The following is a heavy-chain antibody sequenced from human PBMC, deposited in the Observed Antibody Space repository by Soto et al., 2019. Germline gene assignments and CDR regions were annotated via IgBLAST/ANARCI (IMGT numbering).Heavy chain of an antibody. Sequence: QVQLQESGPGLVKPSETLSLTCTVSGGSVNRSPYYWTCIRQPPGKGLEWIGNIYYSGSTNYNPSLESRVTISVDTSKNQFSLKLRSVTAVDTAVFYCASDPGIATPGFDYWGQGTLVTVSS. J-gene: IGHJ4*02. CDR1: GGSVNRSPYY. CDR3: ASDPGIATPGFDY. D-gene: IGHD6-13*01. CDR2: IYYSGST. V-gene: IGHV4-61*01.